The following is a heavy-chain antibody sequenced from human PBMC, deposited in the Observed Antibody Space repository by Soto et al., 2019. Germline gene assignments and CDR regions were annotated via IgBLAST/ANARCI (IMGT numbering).Heavy chain of an antibody. V-gene: IGHV4-30-4*02. J-gene: IGHJ5*02. Sequence: SDTLSLACTVSGGSISAGDYYWNWIRLPPGKGLEWSGYIYYTGTTRYNPSLKSRATLSVDTSKNRFSLNLTSVTAADSAVYYRARGYWFHPWRPGTLVTVS. CDR3: ARGYWFHP. CDR1: GGSISAGDYY. CDR2: IYYTGTT.